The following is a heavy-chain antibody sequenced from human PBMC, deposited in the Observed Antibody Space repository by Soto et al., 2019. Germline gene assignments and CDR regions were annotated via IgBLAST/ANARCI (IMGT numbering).Heavy chain of an antibody. CDR2: IYYSGST. CDR3: GRAKITIGPKYGMDV. Sequence: SETLSLTCTLSGGSISSGDYYWSWIRQPPGKGLEWIGYIYYSGSTYYNPSLKSRVTISVDTSKNQFSLKLSSVTAADTAVYYCGRAKITIGPKYGMDVWSQGTTVTVS. J-gene: IGHJ6*02. CDR1: GGSISSGDYY. D-gene: IGHD3-3*01. V-gene: IGHV4-30-4*01.